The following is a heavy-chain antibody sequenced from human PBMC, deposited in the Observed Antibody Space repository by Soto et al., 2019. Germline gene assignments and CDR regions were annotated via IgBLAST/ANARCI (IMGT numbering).Heavy chain of an antibody. CDR1: GGSIRSSSYY. CDR2: IYYSGST. CDR3: ARRLWFGESYRCAP. Sequence: PSETLSLTCTVSGGSIRSSSYYWGWIRQPPGKGLEWIGSIYYSGSTYYNPSLKSRVTISVDTSKNQFSLKLNSVTAADTAVYYCARRLWFGESYRCAPWGQGTLVTVS. J-gene: IGHJ5*02. V-gene: IGHV4-39*01. D-gene: IGHD3-10*01.